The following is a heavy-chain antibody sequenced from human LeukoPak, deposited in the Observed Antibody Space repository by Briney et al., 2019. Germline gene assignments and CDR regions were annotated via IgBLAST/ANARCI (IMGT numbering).Heavy chain of an antibody. CDR3: ARGILGYCSGGSCYSFPH. J-gene: IGHJ1*01. CDR2: INHSGST. D-gene: IGHD2-15*01. CDR1: GGSFSGYY. V-gene: IGHV4-34*01. Sequence: PSQTLSLTCAVYGGSFSGYYWSWIRHPPGKGLEWIGEINHSGSTNYNPSLKSRVTISVDTSKNQFSLKLSSVTAVDTAVYYCARGILGYCSGGSCYSFPHWGQGTLVTVSS.